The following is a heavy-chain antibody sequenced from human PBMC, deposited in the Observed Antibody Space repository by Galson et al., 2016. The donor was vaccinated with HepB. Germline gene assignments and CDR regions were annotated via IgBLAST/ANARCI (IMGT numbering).Heavy chain of an antibody. J-gene: IGHJ4*02. V-gene: IGHV3-23*01. CDR3: AQRRLGLGNFYFDY. CDR1: GFTFNAYA. Sequence: SLRLSCAASGFTFNAYAMSWVRQSPGKGLEWVSDITPSGVGTFYTDSVKGRFTISRDNSKNTLYLQMNSLRVEDTATYFCAQRRLGLGNFYFDYWGQGTLVTVSS. D-gene: IGHD3-16*01. CDR2: ITPSGVGT.